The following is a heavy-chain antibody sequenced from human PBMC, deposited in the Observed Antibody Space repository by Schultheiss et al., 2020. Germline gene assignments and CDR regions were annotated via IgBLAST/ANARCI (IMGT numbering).Heavy chain of an antibody. CDR3: ARGRREPMFRDYYYYYYMDV. Sequence: GETLKISCAASGFTFSSYGMHWVRQAPGKGLEWVAVIWYDGSNKYYADSVKGRFTISRDNSKNTLYLQMNSLRAEDTAVYYCARGRREPMFRDYYYYYYMDVWGKGTTVTVSS. D-gene: IGHD1-26*01. V-gene: IGHV3-33*01. CDR2: IWYDGSNK. CDR1: GFTFSSYG. J-gene: IGHJ6*03.